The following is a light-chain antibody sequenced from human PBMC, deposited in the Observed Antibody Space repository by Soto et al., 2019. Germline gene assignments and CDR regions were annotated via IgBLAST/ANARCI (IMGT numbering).Light chain of an antibody. CDR2: GST. V-gene: IGLV1-40*01. CDR1: SSNIGAGYD. J-gene: IGLJ3*02. Sequence: QSVLTQPPSVSGAPGQRVTISCTGSSSNIGAGYDVHWYLQVPGTAPKLLIFGSTNRPSGVPDRFSGSKSGTSASLAITGLQAEDEADYYCQSYDSSLSNWVFGGGTKLTVL. CDR3: QSYDSSLSNWV.